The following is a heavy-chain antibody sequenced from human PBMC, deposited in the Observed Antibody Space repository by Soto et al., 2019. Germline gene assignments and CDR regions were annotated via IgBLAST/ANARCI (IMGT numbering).Heavy chain of an antibody. D-gene: IGHD3-22*01. J-gene: IGHJ3*02. V-gene: IGHV1-8*01. Sequence: QVQLVQSGAEVKKPGASVKVSCKASGYTFTSYDINWVRQATGQGLEWMGWMNPNSGNTGYAQKFKCRGTMTRNTPISTSYMELSSLSSDDTAVYYCAREYYYDSSGYRFDIWGQGTMVTVSS. CDR1: GYTFTSYD. CDR2: MNPNSGNT. CDR3: AREYYYDSSGYRFDI.